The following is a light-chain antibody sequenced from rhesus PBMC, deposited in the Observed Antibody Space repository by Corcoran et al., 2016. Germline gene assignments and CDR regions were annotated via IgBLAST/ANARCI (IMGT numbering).Light chain of an antibody. CDR3: QKYSSSPLT. CDR1: QRVITY. V-gene: IGKV3-53*02. J-gene: IGKJ4*01. Sequence: QVILTQSPATLSLSPGERATLSCRASQRVITYFAWYQQKPGQSPKLLIYGASRRATGIPDRFSGRGSGTEFPLTISCLAPEDFAVYYCQKYSSSPLTFGGGTRVELK. CDR2: GAS.